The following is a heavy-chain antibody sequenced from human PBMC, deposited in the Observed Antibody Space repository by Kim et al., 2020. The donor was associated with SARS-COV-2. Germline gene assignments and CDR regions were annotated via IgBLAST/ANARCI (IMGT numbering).Heavy chain of an antibody. J-gene: IGHJ4*02. CDR1: GFTFSSYA. CDR2: ISGSGGST. D-gene: IGHD5-12*01. Sequence: GGSLRLSCAASGFTFSSYAMSWVRQAPGKGLEWVSAISGSGGSTYYADSVKGRFTISRDNSKNTLYLQMNSLRAEDTAVYYCAKDGGIVATIDSGWVPDYWGQGTLVTVSS. CDR3: AKDGGIVATIDSGWVPDY. V-gene: IGHV3-23*01.